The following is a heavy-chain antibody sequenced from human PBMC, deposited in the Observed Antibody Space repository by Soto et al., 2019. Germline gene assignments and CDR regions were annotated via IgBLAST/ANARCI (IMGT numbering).Heavy chain of an antibody. CDR1: GFTFTSSA. D-gene: IGHD2-15*01. CDR2: IVVGSGNT. J-gene: IGHJ6*02. V-gene: IGHV1-58*01. CDR3: AAGYCSGWSCRSHYYYYGMDV. Sequence: SVKVSCKASGFTFTSSAVQWVRQARGQRLEWIGWIVVGSGNTNYAQKFQERVTITRHMSTSTAYMELGSLRSEDTAVYYCAAGYCSGWSCRSHYYYYGMDVWGQGTTVTVSS.